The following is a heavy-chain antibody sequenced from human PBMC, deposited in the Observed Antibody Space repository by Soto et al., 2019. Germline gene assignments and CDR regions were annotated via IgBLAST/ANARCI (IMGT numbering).Heavy chain of an antibody. CDR2: ISYSGSP. CDR1: GGSVSSGSHY. J-gene: IGHJ6*02. CDR3: ARVGAAAGTFYYYYYGMDV. D-gene: IGHD6-13*01. Sequence: SAPLSLTCTVSGGSVSSGSHYWSWIRQPPGKGLEWIAYISYSGSPDYNPSLKSRVSISIDMSKNQISLKVRSVTAADTAVYYCARVGAAAGTFYYYYYGMDVWGQGTTVTVSS. V-gene: IGHV4-61*01.